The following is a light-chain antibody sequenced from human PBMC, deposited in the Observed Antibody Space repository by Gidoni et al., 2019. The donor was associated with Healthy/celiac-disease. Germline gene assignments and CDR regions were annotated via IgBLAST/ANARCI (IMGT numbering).Light chain of an antibody. CDR2: MYK. CDR1: SSTIVSNY. CDR3: AAWYDRLSGCWV. J-gene: IGLJ3*02. Sequence: LLTQPPPPSGTPWQRVTISSSGSSSTIVSNYIYWYQQLQEPGHNLLIYMYKLRPSALPVRFSGSRSGTSASVAISGLGFEAEADYDCAAWYDRLSGCWVFGGGTKLTVL. V-gene: IGLV1-47*01.